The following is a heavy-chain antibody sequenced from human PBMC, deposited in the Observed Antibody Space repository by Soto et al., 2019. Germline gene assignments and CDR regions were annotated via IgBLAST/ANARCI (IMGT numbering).Heavy chain of an antibody. D-gene: IGHD6-6*01. Sequence: GGSLRLSCAASGGHFSSYAMHWVRQAPGKGLEWVAVISYDGSNKYYADSVKGRFTISRDNSKNTLYLQMNSLRAEDTAVYYCARDKGSEYSSSSALDYWGQGTLVTVSS. CDR3: ARDKGSEYSSSSALDY. CDR1: GGHFSSYA. CDR2: ISYDGSNK. J-gene: IGHJ4*02. V-gene: IGHV3-30-3*01.